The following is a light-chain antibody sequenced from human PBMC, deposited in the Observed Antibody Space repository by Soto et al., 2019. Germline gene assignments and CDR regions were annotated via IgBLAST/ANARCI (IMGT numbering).Light chain of an antibody. Sequence: QSVLTQPASSSGTPGQRVTISCSGSSSNIGSNAVNWYQQLPGTAPKLLIYSNNQRPSGVPDRFSGSKSGTSASLAIGGLQAEYEAEYDCAAWDGSLNGVGVFGGGTEVTVL. CDR2: SNN. CDR3: AAWDGSLNGVGV. J-gene: IGLJ3*02. CDR1: SSNIGSNA. V-gene: IGLV1-44*01.